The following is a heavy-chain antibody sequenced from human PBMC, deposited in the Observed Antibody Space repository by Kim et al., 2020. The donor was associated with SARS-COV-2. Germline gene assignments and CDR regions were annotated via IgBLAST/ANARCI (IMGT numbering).Heavy chain of an antibody. CDR2: INHSGST. Sequence: ETLSLTCAVYGGSFSGYYWSWIRQPPGKGLEWIGEINHSGSTNYNPSLKSRVTISVDTSKNQFSLKLSSVTAADTAVYYCARASLWFGELLSPPADYWGQGTLVTVSS. CDR3: ARASLWFGELLSPPADY. J-gene: IGHJ4*02. CDR1: GGSFSGYY. D-gene: IGHD3-10*01. V-gene: IGHV4-34*01.